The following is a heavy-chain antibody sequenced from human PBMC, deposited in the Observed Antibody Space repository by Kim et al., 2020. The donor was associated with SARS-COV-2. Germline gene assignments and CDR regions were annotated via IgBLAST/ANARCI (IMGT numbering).Heavy chain of an antibody. V-gene: IGHV4-39*01. J-gene: IGHJ6*02. CDR1: GGSISSSSYY. Sequence: SETLSLTCTVSGGSISSSSYYWGWIRQPPGKGLEWIGSIYYSGSTYYNPSLKSRVTISVDTSKNQFSLKLSSVTAADTAVYYCARLMIVVWDYYGMDVWGQGTTVTVSS. CDR2: IYYSGST. D-gene: IGHD3-22*01. CDR3: ARLMIVVWDYYGMDV.